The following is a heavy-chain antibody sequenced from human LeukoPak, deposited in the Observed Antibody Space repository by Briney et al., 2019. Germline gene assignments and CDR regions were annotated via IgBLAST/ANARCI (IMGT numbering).Heavy chain of an antibody. CDR1: GDSVSSGAYY. CDR3: AIGGSIAFLPDY. CDR2: VYYSGGT. J-gene: IGHJ4*02. D-gene: IGHD6-6*01. V-gene: IGHV4-31*03. Sequence: SETLSLTCTVSGDSVSSGAYYWNWIRQHPGKGLEWLGYVYYSGGTYYNPSLKSRVAISIDTSRNQFSLKLSSVTAADTAVYYCAIGGSIAFLPDYWGQGTLVTVSS.